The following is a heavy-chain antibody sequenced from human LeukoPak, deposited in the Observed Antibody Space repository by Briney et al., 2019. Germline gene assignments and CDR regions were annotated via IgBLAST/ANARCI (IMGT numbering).Heavy chain of an antibody. V-gene: IGHV3-23*01. CDR2: ISDSGGTT. CDR3: AKDARRYSGWYFFDH. Sequence: GGSLRLSCVASGFTFSNLAMGWVRQAPGKGLEWVSVISDSGGTTYYADSVKGRFTISRDNSRNTLYLKMTSLSVDATAVYYCAKDARRYSGWYFFDHWGQGTLVTVSS. J-gene: IGHJ4*02. D-gene: IGHD6-19*01. CDR1: GFTFSNLA.